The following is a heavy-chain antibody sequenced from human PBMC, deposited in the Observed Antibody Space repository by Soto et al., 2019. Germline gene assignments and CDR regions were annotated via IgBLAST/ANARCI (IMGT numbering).Heavy chain of an antibody. CDR3: ATVPYTAMVIPLFNY. Sequence: GGSLRLSCAASGFTFSSYAMHWVRQAPGKGLEWVAVISYDGSNKYYADSVKGRFTISRDNSKNTLYLQMNSLRAEDTAVYYCATVPYTAMVIPLFNYWGQGTLVTVSS. CDR2: ISYDGSNK. CDR1: GFTFSSYA. D-gene: IGHD5-18*01. J-gene: IGHJ4*02. V-gene: IGHV3-30-3*01.